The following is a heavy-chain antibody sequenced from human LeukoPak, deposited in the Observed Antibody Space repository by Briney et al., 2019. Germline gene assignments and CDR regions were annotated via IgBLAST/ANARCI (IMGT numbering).Heavy chain of an antibody. CDR1: GFTFSSYA. J-gene: IGHJ5*02. V-gene: IGHV3-30*16. CDR2: ISYDGSNK. Sequence: GGSLRLSCAASGFTFSSYAMHWVRQAPGKGLEWVAVISYDGSNKYYADSVKGRFTIPRDNSKNTLYLQMNSLRAEDTAVYYCARGAVRGVIITKRGYNWFDPWGQGTLVTVSS. D-gene: IGHD3-10*01. CDR3: ARGAVRGVIITKRGYNWFDP.